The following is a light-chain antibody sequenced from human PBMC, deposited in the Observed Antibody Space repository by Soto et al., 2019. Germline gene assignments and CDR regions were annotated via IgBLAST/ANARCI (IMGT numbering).Light chain of an antibody. J-gene: IGLJ2*01. V-gene: IGLV2-23*01. CDR3: GAYVRINALV. CDR2: EDN. Sequence: QSVLTQPASVSGSPGQSVTISCAGSSSDVGSYNLVSWYQHHPGKAPKFVIYEDNKRPSGVSDRFSGSKSGTTASLTISGLQAEDEAYYYAGAYVRINALVFGGGTKLTVL. CDR1: SSDVGSYNL.